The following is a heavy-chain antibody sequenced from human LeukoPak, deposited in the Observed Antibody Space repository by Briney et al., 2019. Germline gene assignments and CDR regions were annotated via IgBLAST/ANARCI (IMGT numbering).Heavy chain of an antibody. D-gene: IGHD3-22*01. J-gene: IGHJ4*02. CDR1: GGTFSSYA. Sequence: ASVKVSCKASGGTFSSYAISWVRQPPGQGLEWMERIIPIFGTANYAQKFQGRVTITADESTSPAYMELSSLRSEDTAVYYCARDHYYDSSGYFSENPPGEPDYWGQGTLVTVSS. V-gene: IGHV1-69*13. CDR3: ARDHYYDSSGYFSENPPGEPDY. CDR2: IIPIFGTA.